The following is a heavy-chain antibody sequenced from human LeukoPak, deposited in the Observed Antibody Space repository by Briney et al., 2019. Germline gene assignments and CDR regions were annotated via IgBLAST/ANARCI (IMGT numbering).Heavy chain of an antibody. D-gene: IGHD5-18*01. Sequence: GGSLRLSCAASGVTFSSCGMHWVRQGPGKGPEWMAFIGYDGSDKFYADSVKGRFTISRDNSKNTLYLQMNSLRAEDTAVYYCAREGGVDTAMVGPRAFDIWGQGTMVTVSS. J-gene: IGHJ3*02. V-gene: IGHV3-30*02. CDR1: GVTFSSCG. CDR2: IGYDGSDK. CDR3: AREGGVDTAMVGPRAFDI.